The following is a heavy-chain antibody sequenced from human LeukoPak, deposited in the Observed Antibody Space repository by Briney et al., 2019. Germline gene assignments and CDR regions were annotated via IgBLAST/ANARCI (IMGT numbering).Heavy chain of an antibody. CDR3: ARDHHRRLYDSQARDTFDI. Sequence: SETLSLTCTVSGGSISSGSYYWSWLRQPAGKGLEWIGRIYTSGSTYYNASLKSRVTISVDTSKNQFSLKLSSVTAADTAVYYCARDHHRRLYDSQARDTFDIWGQGTMVTVSS. D-gene: IGHD3-22*01. J-gene: IGHJ3*02. CDR1: GGSISSGSYY. CDR2: IYTSGST. V-gene: IGHV4-61*02.